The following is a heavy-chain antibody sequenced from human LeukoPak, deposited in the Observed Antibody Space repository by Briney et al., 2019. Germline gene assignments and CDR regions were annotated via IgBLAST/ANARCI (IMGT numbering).Heavy chain of an antibody. D-gene: IGHD4-23*01. CDR3: TREGVTHYFDY. CDR1: GFTSGDYA. J-gene: IGHJ4*02. CDR2: IRSKAYGGTT. Sequence: GGSLRLSCTASGFTSGDYAMSWVRQAPGKGLEWVGFIRSKAYGGTTEYAASVKGRFTISRDDSKSIAYLQMNSLKTEDTAVYYCTREGVTHYFDYWGQGTLVTVSS. V-gene: IGHV3-49*04.